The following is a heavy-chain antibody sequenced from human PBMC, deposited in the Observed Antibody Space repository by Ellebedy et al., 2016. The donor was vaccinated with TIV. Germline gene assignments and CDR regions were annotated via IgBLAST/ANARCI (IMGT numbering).Heavy chain of an antibody. Sequence: GGSLRLSCKGSGYSFSRYFITWVRQMPGKGLEWMGRIDPSDSYINYNPSFEGHVTISVDGSISTAYLHWSSLEASDTALYFCARWAVRGPDYYGMDVWGLGTAVTVSS. J-gene: IGHJ6*02. D-gene: IGHD3-10*02. V-gene: IGHV5-10-1*01. CDR3: ARWAVRGPDYYGMDV. CDR2: IDPSDSYI. CDR1: GYSFSRYF.